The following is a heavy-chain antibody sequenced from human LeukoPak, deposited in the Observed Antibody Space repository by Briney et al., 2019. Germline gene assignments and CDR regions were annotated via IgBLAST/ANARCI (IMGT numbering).Heavy chain of an antibody. V-gene: IGHV3-53*01. CDR2: LYSGGGT. CDR3: AAGSNGVFDY. CDR1: GFTVSSNY. Sequence: GGSLRLSCTASGFTVSSNYMYWVRQAPGRGLEWVSVLYSGGGTYYADSVKGRFTISRDNSKNRLYLQMNSLRAEDTAVYYCAAGSNGVFDYWGQGTLVTVSS. J-gene: IGHJ4*02. D-gene: IGHD2-8*01.